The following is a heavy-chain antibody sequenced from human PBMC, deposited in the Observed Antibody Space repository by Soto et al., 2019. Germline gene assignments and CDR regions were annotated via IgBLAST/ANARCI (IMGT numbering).Heavy chain of an antibody. Sequence: LRLACAASGFTFSSYGMHWVRQAPGKGLEWVAVISYDGSNKYYADSVKGRFTISRGNSKNTLYLQMNSLRAEDTAVYYCAKELGDRSGDAFDIWGQGTMVTVSS. CDR1: GFTFSSYG. V-gene: IGHV3-30*18. CDR2: ISYDGSNK. D-gene: IGHD2-21*02. J-gene: IGHJ3*02. CDR3: AKELGDRSGDAFDI.